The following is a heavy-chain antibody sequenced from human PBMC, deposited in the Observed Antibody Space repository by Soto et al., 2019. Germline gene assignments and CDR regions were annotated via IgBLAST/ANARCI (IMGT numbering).Heavy chain of an antibody. Sequence: PSETLSLTCTVSGGSISSYYWSWIRQPPGKGLEWIGFIYYSGSTNYNPSLKSRVTISVDTSKNQFSLKLTSVTTADTAIYYCTRGGDPYKTGHWGQGTLVTVSS. D-gene: IGHD2-21*01. V-gene: IGHV4-59*01. J-gene: IGHJ4*02. CDR1: GGSISSYY. CDR3: TRGGDPYKTGH. CDR2: IYYSGST.